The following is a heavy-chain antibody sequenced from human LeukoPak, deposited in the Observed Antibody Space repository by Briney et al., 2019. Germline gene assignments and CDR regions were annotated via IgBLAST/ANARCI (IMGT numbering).Heavy chain of an antibody. V-gene: IGHV3-30*02. CDR2: IRYDGSNK. D-gene: IGHD6-13*01. J-gene: IGHJ4*02. CDR1: GFTLSSYG. CDR3: ALLKASPYSNLDY. Sequence: GGSLRLSCAASGFTLSSYGMHWVRQAPGKGLEWVAFIRYDGSNKYYADSVKGRFTISRDNSKNTLYLQMNSLRAEDTAVYYCALLKASPYSNLDYWGQGTLVTVSS.